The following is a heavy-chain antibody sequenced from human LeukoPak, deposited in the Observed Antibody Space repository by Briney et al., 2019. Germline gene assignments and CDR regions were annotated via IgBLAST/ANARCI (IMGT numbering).Heavy chain of an antibody. Sequence: GGSLRLSCAASGFTFSSYAMQWVRQAPGKGLEYVSAISSNGGSTYYANSVKGRFTISRGNSKNTLFLQMGSLRAEDMAVYYCARASEPGSGWYGYYYYYYMDVWGKGTTVTISS. J-gene: IGHJ6*03. CDR1: GFTFSSYA. D-gene: IGHD6-19*01. V-gene: IGHV3-64*01. CDR3: ARASEPGSGWYGYYYYYYMDV. CDR2: ISSNGGST.